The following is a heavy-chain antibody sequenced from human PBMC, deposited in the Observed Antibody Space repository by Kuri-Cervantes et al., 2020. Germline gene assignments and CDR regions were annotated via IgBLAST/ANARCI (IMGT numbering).Heavy chain of an antibody. CDR2: IYYSGST. D-gene: IGHD4-11*01. V-gene: IGHV4-39*07. CDR1: GGSISSSSYY. Sequence: SETLSLTCTVSGGSISSSSYYWGWIRQPPGKGLEWIGSIYYSGSTYYNPSLKSRVTISVDTSKNQFSLKLSSVTAADTAVYYGARGGAVTTDYWGQGTLVTVSS. CDR3: ARGGAVTTDY. J-gene: IGHJ4*02.